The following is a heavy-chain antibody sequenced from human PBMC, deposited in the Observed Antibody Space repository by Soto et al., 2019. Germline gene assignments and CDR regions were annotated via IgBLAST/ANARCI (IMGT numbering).Heavy chain of an antibody. CDR3: AGDSPSTVTAVYYYGLAV. V-gene: IGHV4-59*01. J-gene: IGHJ6*02. D-gene: IGHD4-4*01. CDR2: IYYSGST. CDR1: GASISNYY. Sequence: QVQLQESGPGLVKPSETLSLTCTVSGASISNYYWSWIRQPPGKGLEWIGYIYYSGSTNYNSSLKSRVTISADTSKTHFSLKLRSVTAADTAVYYFAGDSPSTVTAVYYYGLAVWGQGTTVTVSS.